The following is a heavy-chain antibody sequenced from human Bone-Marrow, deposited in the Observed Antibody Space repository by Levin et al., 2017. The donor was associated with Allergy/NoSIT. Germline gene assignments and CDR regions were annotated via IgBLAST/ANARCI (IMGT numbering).Heavy chain of an antibody. V-gene: IGHV4-34*01. CDR1: GGPFSGHY. D-gene: IGHD1-26*01. CDR2: INHRGST. J-gene: IGHJ6*02. CDR3: ARHLGGSSGMDV. Sequence: PGGSLRLSCAVYGGPFSGHYRSWIRQPPGKGLEWIGEINHRGSTNYNPSLKSRVTISLDTSKNQFSLKLTSVSAADTAVYYCARHLGGSSGMDVWGQGTTVIVSS.